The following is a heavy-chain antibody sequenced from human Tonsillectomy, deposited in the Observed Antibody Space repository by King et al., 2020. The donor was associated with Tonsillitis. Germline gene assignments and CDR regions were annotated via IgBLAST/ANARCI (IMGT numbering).Heavy chain of an antibody. CDR1: GFTFNNAW. V-gene: IGHV3-15*01. J-gene: IGHJ4*02. CDR3: TTGVY. CDR2: VKSKTYGGAT. Sequence: VQLVESGGGLVKPGGSLRLSCAASGFTFNNAWMSWVRQAPGKGLEWVGRVKSKTYGGATDYTAPVKGRFTISRDDSKNTLYLQMNSLKTEDTAVYYCTTGVYWGQGTLVTVSS.